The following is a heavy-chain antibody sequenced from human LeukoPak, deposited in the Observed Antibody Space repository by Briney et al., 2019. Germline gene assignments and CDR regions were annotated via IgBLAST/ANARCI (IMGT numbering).Heavy chain of an antibody. Sequence: SETLSLTCAVSGYSISSGYYWGWIRQPPGKGLEWIGSIYHSGSTYYNSSLKSRVTISVDTSKNQFSLKLSSVTAADTAVYYCARRPGGWSGYYINWFDPWGQGTLVTVSS. J-gene: IGHJ5*02. D-gene: IGHD3-3*01. V-gene: IGHV4-38-2*01. CDR2: IYHSGST. CDR1: GYSISSGYY. CDR3: ARRPGGWSGYYINWFDP.